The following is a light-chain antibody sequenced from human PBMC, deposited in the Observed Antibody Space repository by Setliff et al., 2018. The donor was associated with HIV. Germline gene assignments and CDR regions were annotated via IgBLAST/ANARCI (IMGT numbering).Light chain of an antibody. J-gene: IGLJ1*01. CDR3: QSYDSSLSASV. Sequence: VSGAPGQRVTISCTGSSSNIGADYGVHWYQQLPGTAPKLLVYGNTNRPSGVPDRFSGSKSGTSASLAITGLQAEDEADYYCQSYDSSLSASVFGPGTKVTVL. CDR2: GNT. CDR1: SSNIGADYG. V-gene: IGLV1-40*01.